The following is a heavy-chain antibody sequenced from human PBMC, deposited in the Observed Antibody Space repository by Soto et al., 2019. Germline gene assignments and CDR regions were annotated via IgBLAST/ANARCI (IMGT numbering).Heavy chain of an antibody. V-gene: IGHV3-74*01. J-gene: IGHJ5*02. CDR1: GFTLRSHR. Sequence: EVQLVESGGGLVQPGGSLRVSCAASGFTLRSHRIHWVRQAPGKGLEWVSRIDTDGGGTSYADSVKGRFTISTDNAKKTVYLQRKGLRAEDTAVYYCATVFDLWGQGTLVTVSS. CDR2: IDTDGGGT. CDR3: ATVFDL.